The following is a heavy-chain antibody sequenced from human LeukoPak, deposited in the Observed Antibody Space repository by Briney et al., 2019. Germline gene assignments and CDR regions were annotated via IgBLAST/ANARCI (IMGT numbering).Heavy chain of an antibody. V-gene: IGHV4-30-4*01. CDR3: ARVGAVTTLNWFDP. J-gene: IGHJ5*02. Sequence: SQTLSLTCTVSGGSISSGDHYWSWIRQPPGKGLEWIGYIYYSGSTYYNPSLKSRVTISVDTSKNQFSLKLSSVTAADTAVYYCARVGAVTTLNWFDPWGQGTLVTVSS. CDR2: IYYSGST. CDR1: GGSISSGDHY. D-gene: IGHD4-17*01.